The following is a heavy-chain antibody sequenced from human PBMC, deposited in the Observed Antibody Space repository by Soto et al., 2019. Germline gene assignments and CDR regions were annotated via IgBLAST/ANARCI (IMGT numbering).Heavy chain of an antibody. J-gene: IGHJ4*02. CDR2: IKQDGSEK. V-gene: IGHV3-7*03. D-gene: IGHD5-12*01. Sequence: PGGSLRLPCAASGFTFSSYWMSRVRQAPGKGREWVANIKQDGSEKYYVDSVKGRFTISRDNAKTSRYLQMNSLRAEDTAVYYCAREVVATTDWGQGALVTVSS. CDR3: AREVVATTD. CDR1: GFTFSSYW.